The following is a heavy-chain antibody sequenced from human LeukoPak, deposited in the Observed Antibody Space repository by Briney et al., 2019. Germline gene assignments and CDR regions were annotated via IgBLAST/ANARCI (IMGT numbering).Heavy chain of an antibody. CDR3: AKGPKIPAPTYYFDY. CDR1: GFNFSSYA. J-gene: IGHJ4*02. D-gene: IGHD2-2*01. CDR2: ISGSGGNT. Sequence: GGSLRLSCAASGFNFSSYAMGWVRQAPGKGLEWVSAISGSGGNTYYPDSVKGRFTLSRDNSKNTLFLRMNSLRAEDTAVYYCAKGPKIPAPTYYFDYWGQGTLVTVSS. V-gene: IGHV3-23*01.